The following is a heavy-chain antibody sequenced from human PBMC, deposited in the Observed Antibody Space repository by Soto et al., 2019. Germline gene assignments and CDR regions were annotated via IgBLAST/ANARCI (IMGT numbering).Heavy chain of an antibody. CDR2: ISSSGSTI. Sequence: PGGSLRLSCAASGFTFSDYYMSWIRQAPGKGLEWVSYISSSGSTIYYADSVKGRFTISRDNAKNSLYLQMNSLRAEDTAVYYCARSGLAVSGPPLYYYGMDVWGQGTTVTVSS. D-gene: IGHD3-10*01. J-gene: IGHJ6*02. V-gene: IGHV3-11*01. CDR1: GFTFSDYY. CDR3: ARSGLAVSGPPLYYYGMDV.